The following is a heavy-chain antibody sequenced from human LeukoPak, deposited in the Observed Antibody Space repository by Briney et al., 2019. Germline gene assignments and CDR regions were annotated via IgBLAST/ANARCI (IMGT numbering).Heavy chain of an antibody. J-gene: IGHJ6*02. V-gene: IGHV3-21*01. CDR2: ISSSSSYI. Sequence: GGSLRLSCAASGFTFSSYSMNWVRQAPGKGLEWVSSISSSSSYIYYADSVKGRFTISRDNAKNSLYLQMNSLRAENTAVYYCASYPSRGPRSMDVWGQETTVTVSS. CDR3: ASYPSRGPRSMDV. CDR1: GFTFSSYS. D-gene: IGHD2-2*01.